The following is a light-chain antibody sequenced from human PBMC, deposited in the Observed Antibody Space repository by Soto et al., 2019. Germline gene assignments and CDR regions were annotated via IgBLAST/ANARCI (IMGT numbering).Light chain of an antibody. V-gene: IGKV1-33*01. Sequence: DIQMTQSPSSLSASVVDTVTLTCKASQGISNYLNWNQQKPRKAPKLLIYDASNLETGVPSRFSGSGSGTYFTFTIISLQPEDIATFFCQQYVNLALTCGQGTRLEIK. CDR1: QGISNY. CDR2: DAS. CDR3: QQYVNLALT. J-gene: IGKJ5*01.